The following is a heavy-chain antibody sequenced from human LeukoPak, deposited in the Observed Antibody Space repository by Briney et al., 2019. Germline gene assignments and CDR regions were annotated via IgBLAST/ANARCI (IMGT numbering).Heavy chain of an antibody. CDR3: AKGVSLSYYYGMDA. Sequence: GGSLRLSCAASGFTFSSYAMNWIRQAPGKGLEWVSGISTSGGSTHYADSVKGQFTISRDNSKSTLYLQMNSLRAEDTAVYYCAKGVSLSYYYGMDAWGQGTTVTVSS. CDR1: GFTFSSYA. J-gene: IGHJ6*02. D-gene: IGHD4-23*01. CDR2: ISTSGGST. V-gene: IGHV3-23*01.